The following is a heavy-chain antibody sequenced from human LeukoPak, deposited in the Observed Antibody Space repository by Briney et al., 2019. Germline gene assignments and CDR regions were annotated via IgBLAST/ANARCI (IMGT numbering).Heavy chain of an antibody. V-gene: IGHV4-39*01. CDR3: ARHITIFGVVIKGGYYYFDY. Sequence: SETLSLTCTVSGGSISSSSYYWGWIRQPPGKGLEWIGSIYYSGSTYYNPSLKSRVTISVDTSKNQFSLKLSSVTAADTAVYYCARHITIFGVVIKGGYYYFDYWGQGTLVTVSS. D-gene: IGHD3-3*01. CDR2: IYYSGST. CDR1: GGSISSSSYY. J-gene: IGHJ4*02.